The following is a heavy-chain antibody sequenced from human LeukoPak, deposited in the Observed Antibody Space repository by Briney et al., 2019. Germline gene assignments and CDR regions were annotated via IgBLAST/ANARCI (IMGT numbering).Heavy chain of an antibody. CDR3: AAAEWLVPTL. Sequence: TSVKVSCXASGFTFTSSAMQWVRQARGQRLEWIGWIVVGSGNTNYAQKFQERVTITRDMSTSTAYMELSSLRSEDTAVYYCAAAEWLVPTLWGQGTLVTVSS. D-gene: IGHD3-3*01. CDR1: GFTFTSSA. CDR2: IVVGSGNT. V-gene: IGHV1-58*02. J-gene: IGHJ4*02.